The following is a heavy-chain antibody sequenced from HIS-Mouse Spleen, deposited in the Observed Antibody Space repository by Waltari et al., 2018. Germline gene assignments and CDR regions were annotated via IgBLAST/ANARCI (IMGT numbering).Heavy chain of an antibody. CDR1: GFTFSSYG. Sequence: QVQLVESGGGVFQPGRSLRLSCAASGFTFSSYGMHWVRQAPGKGLEWVAVISYDGSNKYYADPVKGRFNISRDNSKNTLYLQMNSLRAEDTAVYYCAKDIQRGGSYYYYYGMDVWGQGTMVTVSS. D-gene: IGHD1-26*01. V-gene: IGHV3-30*18. CDR3: AKDIQRGGSYYYYYGMDV. CDR2: ISYDGSNK. J-gene: IGHJ6*02.